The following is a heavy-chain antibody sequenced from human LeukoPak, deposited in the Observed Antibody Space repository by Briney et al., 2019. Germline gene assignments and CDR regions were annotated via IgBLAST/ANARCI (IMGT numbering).Heavy chain of an antibody. V-gene: IGHV4-59*01. J-gene: IGHJ3*02. Sequence: TSETLSLTCTVSGGSISNYYWSWIRQPPGKGLEWIGYIYYSGSTNYNPSLKSRVTISVDTSKNQFSLKLSSVTAADTAVYYCARVDTAMVTEPNAFDIWGQGTMVTVSS. D-gene: IGHD5-18*01. CDR3: ARVDTAMVTEPNAFDI. CDR2: IYYSGST. CDR1: GGSISNYY.